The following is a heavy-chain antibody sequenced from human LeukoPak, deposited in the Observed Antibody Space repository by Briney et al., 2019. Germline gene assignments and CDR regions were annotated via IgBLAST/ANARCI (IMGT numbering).Heavy chain of an antibody. D-gene: IGHD2-2*01. Sequence: SQTLSLTCAISGDSVSSNSVTWNWIRQSPSRGLEWLGRPYYRSTWYNDYAVSVRGRITVNPDTSKNQFSLHLNSVTPEDTAVYYCARRLTQYDCFDPWGQGILVTVSS. CDR1: GDSVSSNSVT. CDR2: PYYRSTWYN. CDR3: ARRLTQYDCFDP. V-gene: IGHV6-1*01. J-gene: IGHJ5*02.